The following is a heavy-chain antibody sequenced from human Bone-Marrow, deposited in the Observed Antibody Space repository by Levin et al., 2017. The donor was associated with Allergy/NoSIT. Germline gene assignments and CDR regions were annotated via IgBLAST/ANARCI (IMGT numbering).Heavy chain of an antibody. CDR2: ISVYDGNT. Sequence: ASVKVSCTASGYTFNSYAVSWVRQAPGQGFEWMGRISVYDGNTKYVEKFEGRLTMTIDPSTSTAYMELTSLKSDDTAVYYCASPSVMAVAERAYYYAMDVWGQGTTVTVSS. CDR1: GYTFNSYA. D-gene: IGHD6-19*01. J-gene: IGHJ6*02. V-gene: IGHV1-18*01. CDR3: ASPSVMAVAERAYYYAMDV.